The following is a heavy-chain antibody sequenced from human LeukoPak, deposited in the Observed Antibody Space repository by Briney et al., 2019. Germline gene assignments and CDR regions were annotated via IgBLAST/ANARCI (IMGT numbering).Heavy chain of an antibody. CDR2: ISYDGSNK. Sequence: AVISYDGSNKYYADSVKGRFTISRDNSKNTLYLQMNSLRAEDTAVYYCARSLIFGYYFDYWGQGTLVTVSS. D-gene: IGHD2-21*02. CDR3: ARSLIFGYYFDY. V-gene: IGHV3-30-3*01. J-gene: IGHJ4*02.